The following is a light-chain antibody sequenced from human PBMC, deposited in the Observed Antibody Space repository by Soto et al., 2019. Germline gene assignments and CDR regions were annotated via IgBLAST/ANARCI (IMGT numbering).Light chain of an antibody. V-gene: IGLV2-14*03. J-gene: IGLJ1*01. CDR3: CSYRSFNPCSYG. CDR1: HNDVGHENF. CDR2: DVT. Sequence: QSVLAQAASVSGSPGQSITLSCPGTHNDVGHENFVSWYQQNPDIFPKLIIYDVTRWASGICSRFSASRFSSSAYLAISGLQADDGVDYYCCSYRSFNPCSYGFGSGP.